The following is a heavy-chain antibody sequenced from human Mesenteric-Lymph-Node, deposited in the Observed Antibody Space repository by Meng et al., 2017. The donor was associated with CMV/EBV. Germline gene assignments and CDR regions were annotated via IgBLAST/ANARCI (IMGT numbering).Heavy chain of an antibody. V-gene: IGHV3-66*02. CDR3: ARDSESYLGGGGGELFGMDV. D-gene: IGHD3-10*01. CDR2: VYTGGRT. Sequence: GESLKISCAASGFSVFSNYMSWVRQAPGKGLEWVSVVYTGGRTYYADSVKGRFTISRAYSENTLYLQMNSLRPEDTAVYYCARDSESYLGGGGGELFGMDVWGQGTTVTVSS. CDR1: GFSVFSNY. J-gene: IGHJ6*02.